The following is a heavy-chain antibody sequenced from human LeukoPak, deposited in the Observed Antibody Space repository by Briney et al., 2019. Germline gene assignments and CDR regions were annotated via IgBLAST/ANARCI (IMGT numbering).Heavy chain of an antibody. CDR2: IFHNGNT. D-gene: IGHD1-26*01. CDR3: ARRGSTTGWAFDY. J-gene: IGHJ4*02. Sequence: PSATLSLTCTVSGRSIGAGFVWGWFRQSPGKGLEWLGNIFHNGNTYYNPSLNGRVTMSPDTSRNRFSLTLTSVTAADTAVYFCARRGSTTGWAFDYWGLGSLVTVSS. CDR1: GRSIGAGFV. V-gene: IGHV4-38-2*02.